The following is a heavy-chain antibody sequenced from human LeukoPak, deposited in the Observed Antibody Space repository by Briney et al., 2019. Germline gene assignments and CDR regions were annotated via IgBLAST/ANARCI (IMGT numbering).Heavy chain of an antibody. V-gene: IGHV3-74*01. CDR3: TRINYG. D-gene: IGHD3-16*01. CDR2: INGDGSTT. Sequence: GGSLRLSCAASGFTFSSYWMHWVRQAPGKGLMWVSRINGDGSTTSYADSVKGRFTIPRDNAKNTLYLQMNSLRVEDTAVYYCTRINYGWGQGTLVTVSS. J-gene: IGHJ4*02. CDR1: GFTFSSYW.